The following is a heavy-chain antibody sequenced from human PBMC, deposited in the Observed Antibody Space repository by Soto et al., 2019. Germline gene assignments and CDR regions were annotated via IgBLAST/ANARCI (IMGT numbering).Heavy chain of an antibody. V-gene: IGHV1-69*13. CDR2: IIPIFGTA. CDR3: ATGEVPAATDYYYYGMDV. Sequence: GASVKVSCKASGGTFSCYAISWVRQAPGQGLEWMGGIIPIFGTANYAQKFQGRVTITADESTSTAYMELSSLRSEDTAVYYCATGEVPAATDYYYYGMDVWGQGTTVTVS. J-gene: IGHJ6*02. CDR1: GGTFSCYA. D-gene: IGHD2-2*01.